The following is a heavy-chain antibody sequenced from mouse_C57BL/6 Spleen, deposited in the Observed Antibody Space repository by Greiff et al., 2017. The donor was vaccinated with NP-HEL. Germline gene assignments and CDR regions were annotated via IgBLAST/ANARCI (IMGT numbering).Heavy chain of an antibody. D-gene: IGHD4-1*01. V-gene: IGHV1-15*01. CDR3: TRHWDARFAY. CDR1: GYTFTDYD. CDR2: INPETGDT. J-gene: IGHJ3*01. Sequence: QVQLQQSGAELVRPGASVTLSCKASGYTFTDYDMHWVKQTPVHGLEWIGAINPETGDTAYNQKFKGKAIITADKSSSTAYLQIRSLTSEDSAVYYCTRHWDARFAYWGQGTLVTVSA.